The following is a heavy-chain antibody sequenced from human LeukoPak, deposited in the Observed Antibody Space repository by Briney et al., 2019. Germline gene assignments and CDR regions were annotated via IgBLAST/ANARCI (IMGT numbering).Heavy chain of an antibody. CDR3: ARFSGGWILHGIYDAFDI. J-gene: IGHJ3*02. CDR1: GYTFTGYY. Sequence: ASVNVSCKASGYTFTGYYMHWVRQAPGQGLEWMGWINPNSGGTNYAQKFQGRVTMTRDTSISTPYMELSRLRSDDTAVYYCARFSGGWILHGIYDAFDIWGQGTMVTVSS. D-gene: IGHD5-18*01. CDR2: INPNSGGT. V-gene: IGHV1-2*02.